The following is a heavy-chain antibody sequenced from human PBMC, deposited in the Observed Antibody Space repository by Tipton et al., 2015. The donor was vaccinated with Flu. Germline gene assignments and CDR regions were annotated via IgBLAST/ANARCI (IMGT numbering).Heavy chain of an antibody. D-gene: IGHD3-10*02. V-gene: IGHV4-4*07. J-gene: IGHJ4*02. Sequence: TLSLTCTVSGGSLSSFYWSWIRQPAGKGLEWIGRIYSSGSTKYSPAFKSRVTLSVDTSKNQFSLNLSSVTASDTAPYFCARCSGSGTDVIYDYWGQGTLVTVSS. CDR3: ARCSGSGTDVIYDY. CDR1: GGSLSSFY. CDR2: IYSSGST.